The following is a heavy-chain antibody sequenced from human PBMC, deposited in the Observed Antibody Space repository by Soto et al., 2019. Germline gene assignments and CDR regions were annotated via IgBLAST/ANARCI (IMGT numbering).Heavy chain of an antibody. D-gene: IGHD2-8*01. J-gene: IGHJ4*02. Sequence: SVKVSCKASGGTFSSYAISWVRQAPGQGLEWMGGIIPIFGTANYAQKFQGRVTITADESTSTAYMELSSLRSEDTAVYYCARTYRRYCTNGVCYTNYFDYWGQGTLVTVYS. CDR2: IIPIFGTA. CDR3: ARTYRRYCTNGVCYTNYFDY. V-gene: IGHV1-69*13. CDR1: GGTFSSYA.